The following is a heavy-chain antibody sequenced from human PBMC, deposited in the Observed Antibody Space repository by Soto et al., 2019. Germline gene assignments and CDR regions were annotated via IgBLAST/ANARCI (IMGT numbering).Heavy chain of an antibody. V-gene: IGHV3-21*01. CDR1: GVTFSSYS. CDR2: ISSSSSYI. J-gene: IGHJ3*02. Sequence: PGGSLRLSCAASGVTFSSYSMNWVRQAPGEGREWVSSISSSSSYIYYADSVKGRFTISRDNAKNSLYLQMNRLRAEDTAVYYCASDPLSIYKNPNTPDAFDIWGQGTMVTVSS. D-gene: IGHD1-20*01. CDR3: ASDPLSIYKNPNTPDAFDI.